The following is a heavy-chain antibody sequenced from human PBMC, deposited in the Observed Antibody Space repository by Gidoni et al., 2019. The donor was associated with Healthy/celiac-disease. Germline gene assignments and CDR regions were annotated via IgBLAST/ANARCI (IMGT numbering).Heavy chain of an antibody. CDR2: ISYDGSNK. J-gene: IGHJ6*02. V-gene: IGHV3-30*18. CDR1: GVTFRRSA. Sequence: QVPLVESGGGVVQPGRSLRPSCAASGVTFRRSAMHWVRPAPGKGLEWVAVISYDGSNKYYADSVKGRFTISRDNSKNTLYLQMNSLRAEDTAVYYCAKEGGHGCSSTSCYKGMDVWGQGTTVTVSS. D-gene: IGHD2-2*01. CDR3: AKEGGHGCSSTSCYKGMDV.